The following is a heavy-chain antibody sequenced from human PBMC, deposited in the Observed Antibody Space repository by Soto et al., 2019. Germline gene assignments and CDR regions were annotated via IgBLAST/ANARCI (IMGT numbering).Heavy chain of an antibody. D-gene: IGHD2-15*01. CDR2: IYSSGTI. CDR1: GFSVSSNY. Sequence: EVRLVETGGGLIQSGGSLRLSCEASGFSVSSNYMSLVRQAPGKGLELVAVIYSSGTIYYADSVKGRFTISRASPKNTLYLHMTRPRGEATAVYFCARVPFSRYTPDSSVFINWGPGTMVTVSS. CDR3: ARVPFSRYTPDSSVFIN. V-gene: IGHV3-53*02. J-gene: IGHJ4*02.